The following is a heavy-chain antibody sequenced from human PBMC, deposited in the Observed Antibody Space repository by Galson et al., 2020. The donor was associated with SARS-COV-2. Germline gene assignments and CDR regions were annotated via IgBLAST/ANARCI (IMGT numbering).Heavy chain of an antibody. CDR2: IYYSGST. D-gene: IGHD3-3*01. Sequence: ETSETLSLTCTVSGGSISSGGYYWSWIRQHPGKGLEWIGYIYYSGSTYYNPSLKSRVTISVDTSKNQFSLKLSSVTAADTAVYYCARAHPGITIFGVVKDGPYNWFDPWGQGTLVTVSS. CDR3: ARAHPGITIFGVVKDGPYNWFDP. V-gene: IGHV4-31*03. CDR1: GGSISSGGYY. J-gene: IGHJ5*02.